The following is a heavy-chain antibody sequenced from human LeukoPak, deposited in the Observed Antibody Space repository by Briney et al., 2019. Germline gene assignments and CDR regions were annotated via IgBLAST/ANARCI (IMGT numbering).Heavy chain of an antibody. Sequence: GGSLRLSCAASGFTFSSYGMHWVRQAPGKGLEWVAVISYDGSNKYYADSVKGRFTISRDNSKNTLYLQMNSLRAEDTAVYYCAKGWLGELLLIDYWGQGTLVTVSS. D-gene: IGHD3-10*01. V-gene: IGHV3-30*18. CDR3: AKGWLGELLLIDY. J-gene: IGHJ4*02. CDR1: GFTFSSYG. CDR2: ISYDGSNK.